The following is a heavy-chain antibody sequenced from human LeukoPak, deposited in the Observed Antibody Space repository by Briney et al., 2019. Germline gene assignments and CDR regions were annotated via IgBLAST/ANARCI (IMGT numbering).Heavy chain of an antibody. CDR2: ISHDGSNK. CDR1: GFTFSSYG. CDR3: ARVPRVGDYVDY. J-gene: IGHJ4*02. V-gene: IGHV3-30*03. Sequence: PGGSLRLSCAASGFTFSSYGMHWVRQAPGQGLEWMTVISHDGSNKHYKDSVKGRFTISRDNSKNTLYLQMNSLRAEDTAVYYCARVPRVGDYVDYWGQGTLVTVSS. D-gene: IGHD2-15*01.